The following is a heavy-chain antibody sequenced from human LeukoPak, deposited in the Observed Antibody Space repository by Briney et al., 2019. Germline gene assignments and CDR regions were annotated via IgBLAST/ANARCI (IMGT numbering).Heavy chain of an antibody. CDR3: ARGGYCNVISCYLQAALDY. Sequence: SETLSLTCAVYGGSFSTYYWSWIRQSPGPGLEWIGEINHSGTTNYNPSLKSRVTISVDTSKNQFSLKLSSVTVADTAVYYCARGGYCNVISCYLQAALDYWGQGTLVTVSS. V-gene: IGHV4-34*01. CDR1: GGSFSTYY. CDR2: INHSGTT. J-gene: IGHJ4*02. D-gene: IGHD2-15*01.